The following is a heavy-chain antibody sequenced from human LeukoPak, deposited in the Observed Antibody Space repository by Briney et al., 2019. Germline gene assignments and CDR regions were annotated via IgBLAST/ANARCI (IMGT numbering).Heavy chain of an antibody. D-gene: IGHD6-6*01. CDR1: GFTFSTYS. Sequence: PGGSLRLSCAASGFTFSTYSMTWVRQAPGKGLEWVAYMKEGGSEKYVDSVKGRFTISRDNAKNSLYLQMDSLRAEDTAVYYCARDLSSSSTAYFQHWGQGTLVTVSS. CDR3: ARDLSSSSTAYFQH. CDR2: MKEGGSEK. J-gene: IGHJ1*01. V-gene: IGHV3-7*01.